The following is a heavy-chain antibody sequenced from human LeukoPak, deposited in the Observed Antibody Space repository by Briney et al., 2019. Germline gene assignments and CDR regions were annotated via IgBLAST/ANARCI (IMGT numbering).Heavy chain of an antibody. CDR2: INHSGST. CDR1: GGSFSGYY. D-gene: IGHD3-3*01. Sequence: SETLSLTCAVYGGSFSGYYWSWIRQPPGKGLQWIGEINHSGSTNYNPSLKSRVTISVDTSKNQFSLKLSSMTAADTAVYYCARGGSNYDFWSGYQKRKYYYYYGMDVWGQGTTVTVSS. J-gene: IGHJ6*02. V-gene: IGHV4-34*01. CDR3: ARGGSNYDFWSGYQKRKYYYYYGMDV.